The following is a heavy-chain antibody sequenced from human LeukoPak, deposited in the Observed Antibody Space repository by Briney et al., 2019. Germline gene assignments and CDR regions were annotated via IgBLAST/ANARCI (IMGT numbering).Heavy chain of an antibody. D-gene: IGHD1-26*01. CDR2: IIPIFGTA. CDR1: GGTFSSNA. Sequence: SVKVSCKASGGTFSSNAISWVRQAPGQGLEWMGGIIPIFGTANYAQKFQGRVTITADESTSTAYMELSSLRSEDTAVYYCARGRSSGSYSYFDYWGQGTLVTVSS. J-gene: IGHJ4*02. CDR3: ARGRSSGSYSYFDY. V-gene: IGHV1-69*01.